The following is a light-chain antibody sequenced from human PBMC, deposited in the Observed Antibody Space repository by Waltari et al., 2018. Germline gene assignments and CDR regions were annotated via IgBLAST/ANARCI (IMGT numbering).Light chain of an antibody. CDR2: AAS. V-gene: IGKV1-12*01. J-gene: IGKJ3*01. CDR3: QQANSFLT. CDR1: QGISSW. Sequence: DIQMTQSPSSVSASVGDRVTITCRASQGISSWIAWYQQKPGKAPKLLIYAASSLQSGVPSRFSGSGSGTDFTLTISSLQPEDFATYYCQQANSFLTFGPGTKVDIK.